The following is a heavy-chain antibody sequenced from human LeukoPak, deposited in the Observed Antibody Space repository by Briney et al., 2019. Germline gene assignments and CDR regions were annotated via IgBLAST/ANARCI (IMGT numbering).Heavy chain of an antibody. Sequence: SETLSLTCTVSGGSIRSSYYYWGWIRQPPGKGLEWIGSIYDSGSTYYNPSLKSRVTISVDTSKNQFSLKLSSVTAAGTAVYYCARDDFWSGYLHDWGQGTLVTVSS. V-gene: IGHV4-39*07. D-gene: IGHD3-3*01. CDR3: ARDDFWSGYLHD. J-gene: IGHJ4*02. CDR1: GGSIRSSYYY. CDR2: IYDSGST.